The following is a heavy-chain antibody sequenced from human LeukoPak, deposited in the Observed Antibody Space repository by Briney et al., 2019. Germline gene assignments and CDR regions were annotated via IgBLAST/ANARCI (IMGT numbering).Heavy chain of an antibody. CDR1: GFTFSRGW. J-gene: IGHJ4*02. D-gene: IGHD5/OR15-5a*01. CDR3: VRRYYEYNVYDRHFDF. CDR2: ICGVGGIT. Sequence: GGALRLSFAASGFTFSRGWVHWGRQTPGEGGVWGFRICGVGGITTYAAPVQGRFTISRDNAKITVFLQMNSLRVEDTAVYFCVRRYYEYNVYDRHFDFWGQGILVTVSS. V-gene: IGHV3-74*03.